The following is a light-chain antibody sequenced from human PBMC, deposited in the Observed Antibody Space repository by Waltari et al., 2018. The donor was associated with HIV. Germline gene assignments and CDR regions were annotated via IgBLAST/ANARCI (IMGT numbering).Light chain of an antibody. CDR2: DSI. Sequence: QPVVPQEPSLTVSPGGTVILSCASSAGAVNRGHCPYWFQQRPGQAPKTLIFDSINRYSWTPARFTGSFLGGKAALTLTGAQPEDDEDYYCLLAYDGYVVFGGGTKLTVL. V-gene: IGLV7-46*01. J-gene: IGLJ2*01. CDR1: AGAVNRGHC. CDR3: LLAYDGYVV.